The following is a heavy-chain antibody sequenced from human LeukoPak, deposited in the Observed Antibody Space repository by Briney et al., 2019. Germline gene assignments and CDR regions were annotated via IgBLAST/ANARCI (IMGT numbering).Heavy chain of an antibody. CDR1: GGPFRSSHYY. CDR2: IYYSGNT. D-gene: IGHD1-26*01. CDR3: ARHGWEAIPMAGFDP. J-gene: IGHJ5*02. Sequence: SETLSLTCTVSGGPFRSSHYYWGWIRQPPGKGLEWIGSIYYSGNTYYNPSLKSRVNISVETSKSQFSLKLNSMTAADTGVYYCARHGWEAIPMAGFDPLGPGTLVIVSS. V-gene: IGHV4-39*01.